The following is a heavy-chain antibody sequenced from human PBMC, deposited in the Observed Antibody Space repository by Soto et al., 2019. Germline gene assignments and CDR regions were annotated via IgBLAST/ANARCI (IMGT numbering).Heavy chain of an antibody. Sequence: ASVKVSCKASGYTFANYGITWVRQAPGQGLEWMGWISTYNGNTNYAQKLQGRVTMTTDTSTSTAYMELRSLRSDDTAVYYCARAVAPYYYDNSGFRDEVGGVGLDVCGQGPTVTVSS. D-gene: IGHD3-22*01. V-gene: IGHV1-18*04. CDR2: ISTYNGNT. CDR3: ARAVAPYYYDNSGFRDEVGGVGLDV. CDR1: GYTFANYG. J-gene: IGHJ6*02.